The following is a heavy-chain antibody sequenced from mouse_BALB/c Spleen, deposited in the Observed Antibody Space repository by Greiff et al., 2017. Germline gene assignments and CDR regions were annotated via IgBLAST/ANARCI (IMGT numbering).Heavy chain of an antibody. D-gene: IGHD3-2*01. CDR3: AIDSSGYVTWLAY. CDR1: GYAFSSSW. CDR2: IYPGDGDT. J-gene: IGHJ3*01. Sequence: QVQLTQSGPALVKPGASVKISCKASGYAFSSSWMSWVKQRPGQGLEWIGRIYPGDGDTNYNGKFKGTATLTADKSSSTAYMQLSSLTSVDSAVYCCAIDSSGYVTWLAYWGQGTLVTVSA. V-gene: IGHV1-82*01.